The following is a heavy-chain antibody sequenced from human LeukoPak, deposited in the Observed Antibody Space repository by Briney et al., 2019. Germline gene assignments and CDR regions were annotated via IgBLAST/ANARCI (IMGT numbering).Heavy chain of an antibody. CDR2: IYYTGIT. Sequence: SEALSLTCSVSGGSIISYYWSWIRQSPVKGLEWIGYIYYTGITNYNPSLKSRVTISVDTSKNQFSLKLTSVTAADTAVYYCARHYVGYGVLEYWGHGSLVTVSS. D-gene: IGHD3-3*01. J-gene: IGHJ4*01. CDR3: ARHYVGYGVLEY. V-gene: IGHV4-59*08. CDR1: GGSIISYY.